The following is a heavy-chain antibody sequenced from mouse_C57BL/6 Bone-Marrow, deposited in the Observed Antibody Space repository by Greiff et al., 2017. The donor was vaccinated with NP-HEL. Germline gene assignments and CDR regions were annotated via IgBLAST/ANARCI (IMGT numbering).Heavy chain of an antibody. J-gene: IGHJ1*03. CDR2: IHPNSGST. V-gene: IGHV1-64*01. CDR3: ARHGSSEYWYFDV. CDR1: GYTFTSYW. D-gene: IGHD1-1*01. Sequence: VQLQQPGAELVKPGASVKLSCKASGYTFTSYWMHWVKQRPGQGLEWIGMIHPNSGSTNYNEKFKSKATLTVDKSSSTAYMQLSSLTSEDSAVYYCARHGSSEYWYFDVWGTGTTVTVSS.